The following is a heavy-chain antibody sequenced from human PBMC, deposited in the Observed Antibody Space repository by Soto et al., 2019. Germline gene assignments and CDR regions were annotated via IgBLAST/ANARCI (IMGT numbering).Heavy chain of an antibody. J-gene: IGHJ4*02. CDR1: GYTFTSYG. D-gene: IGHD3-9*01. V-gene: IGHV1-18*01. CDR3: ARDTRVYYNILTGQIVFFDY. CDR2: ISAYNGNT. Sequence: ASVKVSCKASGYTFTSYGISWVRQAPGQGLEWMGWISAYNGNTNYAQKLQGRVTMTTDTSTSTAYMELRSLRSDDTAVYYCARDTRVYYNILTGQIVFFDYWGQETLVTVSS.